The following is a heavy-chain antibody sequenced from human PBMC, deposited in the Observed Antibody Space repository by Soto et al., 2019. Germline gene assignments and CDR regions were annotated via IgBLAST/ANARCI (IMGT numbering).Heavy chain of an antibody. Sequence: HPVGSLRLSCAASGFTFSSYWMSWVRQAPGKGLEWVANIKQDGSEKYYVDSVKGRFTISRDNAKNSLYLQMNSLRAEDTAVYYCARDSLVATGGFDYWGQGTLVTVSS. V-gene: IGHV3-7*01. J-gene: IGHJ4*02. CDR2: IKQDGSEK. CDR3: ARDSLVATGGFDY. CDR1: GFTFSSYW. D-gene: IGHD5-12*01.